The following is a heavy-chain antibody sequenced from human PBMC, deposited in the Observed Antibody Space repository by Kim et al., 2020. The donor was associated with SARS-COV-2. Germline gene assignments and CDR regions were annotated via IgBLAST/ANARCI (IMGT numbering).Heavy chain of an antibody. CDR2: IYYSGST. CDR1: GGSISSSSYY. V-gene: IGHV4-39*07. D-gene: IGHD5-12*01. CDR3: ARDEMATTRGAFDY. Sequence: SETLSLTCTVSGGSISSSSYYWGWIRQPPGKGLEWIGSIYYSGSTYYNPSLKSRVTISVDTSKNQFSLKLSSVTAADTAVYYCARDEMATTRGAFDYWGQGTLVTVSS. J-gene: IGHJ4*02.